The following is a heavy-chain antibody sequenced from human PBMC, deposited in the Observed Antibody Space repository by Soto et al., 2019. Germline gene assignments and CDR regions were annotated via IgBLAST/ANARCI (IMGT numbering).Heavy chain of an antibody. D-gene: IGHD3-10*02. CDR3: ARNVFAGDYYGMDV. Sequence: QVQLVESGGGVVQPGRSLRLSCAASGFTFSSYAMHWVRQAPGKGLEGVAVISYDGSNKYYADSVKGRFTISRDNSKNPLYLQRNSLRAEDAAVEYGARNVFAGDYYGMDVWGQGTPVTVSS. CDR2: ISYDGSNK. J-gene: IGHJ6*02. CDR1: GFTFSSYA. V-gene: IGHV3-30-3*01.